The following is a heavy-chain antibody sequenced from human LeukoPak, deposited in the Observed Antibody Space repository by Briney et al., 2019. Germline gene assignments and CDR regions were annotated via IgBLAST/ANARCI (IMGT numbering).Heavy chain of an antibody. Sequence: ASVKVSCKASGYTFTSYGISWVRQAPGQGLEWMGWISAYNGNTNYAQKLQGRVTMTRDMSTSTDYMELSSLRSEDTAIYYCARDNSVGDNAWWFDPWGQGTLVTVSS. V-gene: IGHV1-18*01. D-gene: IGHD1-26*01. CDR3: ARDNSVGDNAWWFDP. CDR1: GYTFTSYG. CDR2: ISAYNGNT. J-gene: IGHJ5*02.